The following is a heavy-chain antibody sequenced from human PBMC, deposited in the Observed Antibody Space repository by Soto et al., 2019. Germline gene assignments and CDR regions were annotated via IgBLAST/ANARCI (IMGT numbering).Heavy chain of an antibody. CDR1: GGSISSISYY. Sequence: SEXLSLTCTVSGGSISSISYYWAWVRQPPGKGLEWIGYIYYSGSTYYNPSLRSRVTISLETSKSQFSLTLSSVTASDTAVYYCARLGFYYQSLDPWGNGTLVTVSS. D-gene: IGHD2-2*01. V-gene: IGHV4-39*07. J-gene: IGHJ5*02. CDR3: ARLGFYYQSLDP. CDR2: IYYSGST.